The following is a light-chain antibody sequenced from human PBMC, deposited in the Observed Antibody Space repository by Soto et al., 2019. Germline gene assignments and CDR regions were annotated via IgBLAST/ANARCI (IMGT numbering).Light chain of an antibody. CDR3: MQVVHSPIT. Sequence: DIVVTQSPLSLPVTPGEPASISCRSSQSLLHSNGYKYLDWYLQKPGQSPQLLIYLGSNRASGVPDRFSGSGSGTDFTLKISIVEAGDVGVYYSMQVVHSPITFGQGTLLEI. J-gene: IGKJ5*01. CDR1: QSLLHSNGYKY. V-gene: IGKV2-28*01. CDR2: LGS.